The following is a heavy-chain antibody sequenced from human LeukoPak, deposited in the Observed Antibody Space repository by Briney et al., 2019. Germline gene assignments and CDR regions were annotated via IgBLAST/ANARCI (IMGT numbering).Heavy chain of an antibody. CDR2: ISNSGDYI. Sequence: GGSLRLSCTVSGFTFSSFTMNWVRQGPGKGLEWVASISNSGDYISYADSLKGRFTISRDNAKNSLFLQMSSLRAEDTAVYYCARDPHMGDHFDYWGQGTLVTVSS. V-gene: IGHV3-21*01. CDR1: GFTFSSFT. J-gene: IGHJ4*02. D-gene: IGHD3-16*01. CDR3: ARDPHMGDHFDY.